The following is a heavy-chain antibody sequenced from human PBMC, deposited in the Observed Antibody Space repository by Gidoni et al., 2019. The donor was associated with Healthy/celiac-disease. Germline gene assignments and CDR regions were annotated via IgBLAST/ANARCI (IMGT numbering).Heavy chain of an antibody. J-gene: IGHJ3*02. Sequence: QVQLVESGGGVVQPGRSLRLSCAASGFTFSSYGMHWVRQAPGKGLEWVAVISYDGSNKCYADSVKGRFTISRDNSKNTLYLQMNSLRAEDTAVYYCAKVLNYVTQDAFDIWGQGTMVTVSS. CDR2: ISYDGSNK. CDR3: AKVLNYVTQDAFDI. V-gene: IGHV3-30*18. CDR1: GFTFSSYG. D-gene: IGHD4-4*01.